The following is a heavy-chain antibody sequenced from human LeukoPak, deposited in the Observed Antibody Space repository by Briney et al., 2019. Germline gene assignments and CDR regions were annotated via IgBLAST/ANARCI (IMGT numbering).Heavy chain of an antibody. Sequence: ASVKVSCKTSGYTFTNNDIHWVRQAPGQALEWMGWMHPDTGDTGYAQKFQGRVIMTRDTSISTAYMELTSLRPDDTAVYYCARGPQGSGYDIYYFDYWGQGTLVTVSS. CDR1: GYTFTNND. D-gene: IGHD5-12*01. J-gene: IGHJ4*02. CDR3: ARGPQGSGYDIYYFDY. CDR2: MHPDTGDT. V-gene: IGHV1-8*01.